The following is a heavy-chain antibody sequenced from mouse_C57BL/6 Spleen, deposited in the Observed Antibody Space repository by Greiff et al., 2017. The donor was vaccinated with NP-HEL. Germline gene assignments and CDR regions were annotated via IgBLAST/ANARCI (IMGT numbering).Heavy chain of an antibody. D-gene: IGHD3-3*01. J-gene: IGHJ4*01. CDR3: ARRDWTGGAMDY. Sequence: EVKVVESGGGLVQPGGSLKLSCAASGFTFSDYYMYWVRQTPEKRLEWVAYISTGGGSTYYPDTVKGRFTISRDNAKNTLYLQLSRLKSEDTAMYYGARRDWTGGAMDYWGQGTSVTVSS. V-gene: IGHV5-12*01. CDR2: ISTGGGST. CDR1: GFTFSDYY.